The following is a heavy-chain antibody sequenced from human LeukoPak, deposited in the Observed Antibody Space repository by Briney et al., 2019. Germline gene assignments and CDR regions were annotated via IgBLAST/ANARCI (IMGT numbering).Heavy chain of an antibody. D-gene: IGHD2-15*01. CDR2: ISYDGSNK. V-gene: IGHV3-30*03. Sequence: GGSLRLSCAASGFTFSSYGMHWVRQAPGKGLEWVAVISYDGSNKYYADSVKGRFTISRDNSKNTLYLQMNSLRAEDTAVYYCASGVVVVAATGYWGQGTLVTVPS. CDR1: GFTFSSYG. J-gene: IGHJ4*02. CDR3: ASGVVVVAATGY.